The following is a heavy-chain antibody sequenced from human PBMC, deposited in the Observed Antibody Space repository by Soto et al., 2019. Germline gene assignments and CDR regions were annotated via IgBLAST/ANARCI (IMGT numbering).Heavy chain of an antibody. Sequence: ASVKVSCKASGYMFVTYGINWVRQAPGQGLEWMGWISTYNGNTEYAQNLQGRVTMTTDASTSTAYMEMRSLRSDDTAGYYCARDLDGSGSYYTDYWGPGTLVTVSS. J-gene: IGHJ4*02. V-gene: IGHV1-18*01. CDR1: GYMFVTYG. CDR2: ISTYNGNT. D-gene: IGHD3-10*01. CDR3: ARDLDGSGSYYTDY.